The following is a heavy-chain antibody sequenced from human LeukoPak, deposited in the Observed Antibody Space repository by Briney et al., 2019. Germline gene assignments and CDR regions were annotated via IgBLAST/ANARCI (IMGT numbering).Heavy chain of an antibody. Sequence: SETLSFTCTASGGSISSYYWSWIRQPPGKGLGWIGFIYYSGSTNYNPSLKSRVTISVDTSKNQFSLKLSYVTAADTAVYYCARAAYSSAVYYYGMDVWGKGTTVTVSS. D-gene: IGHD6-25*01. CDR3: ARAAYSSAVYYYGMDV. CDR1: GGSISSYY. V-gene: IGHV4-59*01. J-gene: IGHJ6*04. CDR2: IYYSGST.